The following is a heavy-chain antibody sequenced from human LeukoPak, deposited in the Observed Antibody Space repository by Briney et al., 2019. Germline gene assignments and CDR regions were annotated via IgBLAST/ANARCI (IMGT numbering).Heavy chain of an antibody. CDR1: GYTFTSYA. J-gene: IGHJ5*02. CDR3: VREGHILTEGGWFDP. D-gene: IGHD3-9*01. V-gene: IGHV1-3*03. Sequence: ASVKVSCKASGYTFTSYAMHWVRQARGQRVAWMGGIYAGNGNTKFLHKFQGRVTITIDRSASKHYMSLSRLRSKCVAVCVCVREGHILTEGGWFDPWGQGTLVTVSS. CDR2: IYAGNGNT.